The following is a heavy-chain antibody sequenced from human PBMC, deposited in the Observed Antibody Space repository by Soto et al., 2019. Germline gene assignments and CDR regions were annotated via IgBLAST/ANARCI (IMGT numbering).Heavy chain of an antibody. CDR3: TTVPPYSSSWYHYYYYGMDV. D-gene: IGHD6-13*01. Sequence: PGGSLRLSCAASGFTFSNAWMNWVRQAPGKGLEWVGRIKSKTDGGTTDYAAPVKGRFTIPRDDSKNTLYLQMNSLKTEDTAVYYCTTVPPYSSSWYHYYYYGMDVWGQGTTVTVSS. V-gene: IGHV3-15*07. CDR1: GFTFSNAW. CDR2: IKSKTDGGTT. J-gene: IGHJ6*02.